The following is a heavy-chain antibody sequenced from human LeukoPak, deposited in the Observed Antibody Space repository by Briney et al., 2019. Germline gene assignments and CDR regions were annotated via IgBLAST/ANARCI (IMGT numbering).Heavy chain of an antibody. J-gene: IGHJ4*02. Sequence: SVKVSCKASGGTFSSYAISWVRQAPGQGLEWMGGIIPIFGTANYAQKFQGRVTITADESTSTAYMELSSLRSEDTAVYYCAKASNSGYADFDYWGQGTLVTVSS. CDR3: AKASNSGYADFDY. D-gene: IGHD5-12*01. V-gene: IGHV1-69*13. CDR1: GGTFSSYA. CDR2: IIPIFGTA.